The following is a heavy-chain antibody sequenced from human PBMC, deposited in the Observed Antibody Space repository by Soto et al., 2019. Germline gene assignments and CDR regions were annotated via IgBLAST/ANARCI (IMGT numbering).Heavy chain of an antibody. CDR1: GFTFSTYG. CDR2: IWYDGSNK. D-gene: IGHD5-18*01. Sequence: QVQLVESGGGVVQPGKSLRLSCAASGFTFSTYGMHWVRQAPGKGLELVAVIWYDGSNKYHGDSLKGRFTISRDNSKNTLDLQINSLRAEDTAVYYCGRDGALGDTAVVDSWGQGTLVNVSS. J-gene: IGHJ4*02. CDR3: GRDGALGDTAVVDS. V-gene: IGHV3-33*01.